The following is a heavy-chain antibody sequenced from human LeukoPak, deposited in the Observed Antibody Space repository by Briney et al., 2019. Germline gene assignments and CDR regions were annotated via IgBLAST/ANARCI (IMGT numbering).Heavy chain of an antibody. J-gene: IGHJ4*02. CDR2: LYYSGTT. D-gene: IGHD3-10*01. CDR3: ARGLDLYYGSGSYYRGRCYFDY. CDR1: GGSFSGYY. V-gene: IGHV4-34*01. Sequence: SETLSLTCAVYGGSFSGYYWGWIRQPPGKGLEWIGTLYYSGTTYYNPSLKSRVTISVDTSKNQFSLKLSSVTAADTAVYFCARGLDLYYGSGSYYRGRCYFDYWGQGTLVTVSS.